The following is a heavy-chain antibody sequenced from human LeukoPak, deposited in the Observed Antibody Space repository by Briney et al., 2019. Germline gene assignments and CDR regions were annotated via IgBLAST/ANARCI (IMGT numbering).Heavy chain of an antibody. D-gene: IGHD2-2*01. J-gene: IGHJ4*02. CDR3: ARDQGSTSRGIDY. Sequence: GGSLRLSCVASGFTFSSYLVHRVRPTPGKGLVWVSPIYGDGNTTNYADSVKGRFTISRDNAKNTLYLQMNSLRAEDTAVYYCARDQGSTSRGIDYWGQGTLVTVSS. CDR1: GFTFSSYL. V-gene: IGHV3-74*01. CDR2: IYGDGNTT.